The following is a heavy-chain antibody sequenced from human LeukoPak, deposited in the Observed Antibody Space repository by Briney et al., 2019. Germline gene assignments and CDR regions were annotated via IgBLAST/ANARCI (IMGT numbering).Heavy chain of an antibody. D-gene: IGHD1-1*01. V-gene: IGHV3-74*01. J-gene: IGHJ4*02. Sequence: SGESLRLSCAASGFTFSNYWLHWVRQVPGKGLMWVSRINGDGNRLNYADSVEGRFTISRDNAKNTLYLQMNSLRAEDSAVYYCAAGPAGNGHLSSYWGQGTRVTVSS. CDR3: AAGPAGNGHLSSY. CDR2: INGDGNRL. CDR1: GFTFSNYW.